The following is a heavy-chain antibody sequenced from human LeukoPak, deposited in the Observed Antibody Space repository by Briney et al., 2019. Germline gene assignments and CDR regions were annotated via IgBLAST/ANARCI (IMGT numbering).Heavy chain of an antibody. Sequence: GGSLRLSCAASGFTFSSYSMNWVRQAPAKGLEWVSSISSSSSYIYYADSVKGRFTISRDNAKNSLYLQMNSLRAEDTAVYYCARALKSGSALYFDYWGQGTLVTVSS. CDR2: ISSSSSYI. D-gene: IGHD5-12*01. CDR1: GFTFSSYS. CDR3: ARALKSGSALYFDY. J-gene: IGHJ4*02. V-gene: IGHV3-21*01.